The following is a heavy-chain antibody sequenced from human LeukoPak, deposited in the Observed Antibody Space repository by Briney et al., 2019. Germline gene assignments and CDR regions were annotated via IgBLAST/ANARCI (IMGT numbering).Heavy chain of an antibody. CDR3: ARDSDLGISLDP. CDR2: INAGNGNT. D-gene: IGHD6-13*01. J-gene: IGHJ5*02. CDR1: GYTFTSYA. V-gene: IGHV1-3*03. Sequence: ASVKVSCKASGYTFTSYAMHWVRQAPGQRLEWMGWINAGNGNTKYSQEFQGRVTITRDTSASTAYMELSSLRSEDMAVYYCARDSDLGISLDPWGQGTLVTVSS.